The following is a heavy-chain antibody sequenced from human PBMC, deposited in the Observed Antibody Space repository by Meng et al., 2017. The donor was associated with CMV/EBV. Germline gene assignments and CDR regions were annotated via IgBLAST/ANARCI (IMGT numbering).Heavy chain of an antibody. CDR1: GYTFTSYG. D-gene: IGHD2-8*01. V-gene: IGHV1-18*01. CDR3: ARDIVLMVYASWFDP. CDR2: ISAYNGNT. J-gene: IGHJ5*02. Sequence: SGYTFTSYGISWVRQAPGQGLEWMGWISAYNGNTNYAQKLQGRVTMTTDTSTSTAYMELRSLRSDDTAVYYCARDIVLMVYASWFDPWGQGTLVTVSS.